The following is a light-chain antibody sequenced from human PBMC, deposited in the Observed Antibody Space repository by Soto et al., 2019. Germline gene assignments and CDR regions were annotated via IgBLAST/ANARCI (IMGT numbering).Light chain of an antibody. CDR2: AAS. CDR1: QGISNY. V-gene: IGKV1-27*01. J-gene: IGKJ1*01. Sequence: DIQMTQSPSSLSASVGDTVTITCRASQGISNYLAWYQQNPGQVPNLLIYAASTLHSGVPSRFSGSGSGTDFTLTISSLRPEDVATYYCQKYNNAPRTFGHGTKVEI. CDR3: QKYNNAPRT.